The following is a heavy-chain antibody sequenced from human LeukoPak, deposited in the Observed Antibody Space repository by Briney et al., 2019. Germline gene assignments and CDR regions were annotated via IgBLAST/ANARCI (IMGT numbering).Heavy chain of an antibody. Sequence: ASVRVSFKASGYTFTSYGISWVRQAPGQGLEWMGWISAYNGNTNYAQKLQGRVTMTTDTSTSTAYMELRSLRSDDTAVYYCARDGWTYCSGGSCYSWYFDYWGQGTLVTVSS. J-gene: IGHJ4*02. CDR3: ARDGWTYCSGGSCYSWYFDY. V-gene: IGHV1-18*01. CDR2: ISAYNGNT. CDR1: GYTFTSYG. D-gene: IGHD2-15*01.